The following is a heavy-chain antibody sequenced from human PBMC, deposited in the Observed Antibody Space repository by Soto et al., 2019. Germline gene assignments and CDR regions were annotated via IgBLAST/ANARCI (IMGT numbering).Heavy chain of an antibody. D-gene: IGHD6-19*01. Sequence: GGSLRLSCAASGFTFSSYWMSWVRQAPGKGLEWVANIKQDGSEKYYVDSVKGRFTISRDNAKNSLYLQMNSLRAEDTAVYYCARSDWQWLVHYYFDYWGQGTLVTVSS. CDR1: GFTFSSYW. J-gene: IGHJ4*02. CDR3: ARSDWQWLVHYYFDY. V-gene: IGHV3-7*05. CDR2: IKQDGSEK.